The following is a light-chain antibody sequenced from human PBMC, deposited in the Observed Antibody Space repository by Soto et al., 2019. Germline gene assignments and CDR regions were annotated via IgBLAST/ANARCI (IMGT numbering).Light chain of an antibody. CDR2: KAS. J-gene: IGKJ1*01. CDR3: QQYNSYSEV. CDR1: QTISSW. Sequence: DIQMTQSPSTLSGSVGDRVTITCRASQTISSWLAWYQQKPGKAPKLLIYKASTLKSGVQSRFSGSGSGTEVTLAISSLQPDDFATYYCQQYNSYSEVLGQGTKVELK. V-gene: IGKV1-5*03.